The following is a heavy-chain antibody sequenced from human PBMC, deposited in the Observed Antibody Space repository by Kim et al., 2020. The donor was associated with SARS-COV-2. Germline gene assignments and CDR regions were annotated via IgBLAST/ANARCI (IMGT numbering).Heavy chain of an antibody. CDR3: ARTPTIFGVVTEFDY. D-gene: IGHD3-3*01. V-gene: IGHV5-10-1*01. J-gene: IGHJ4*02. Sequence: PSFQGHVTISADKSISTAYLQWSSLKASDTAMYYCARTPTIFGVVTEFDYWGQGTLVTVSS.